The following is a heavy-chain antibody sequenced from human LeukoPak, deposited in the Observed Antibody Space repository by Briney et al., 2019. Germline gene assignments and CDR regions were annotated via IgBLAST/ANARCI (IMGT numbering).Heavy chain of an antibody. J-gene: IGHJ4*02. CDR3: ARDRYCGSGSYYNPRRGYFDY. CDR1: GGSFSGYY. Sequence: PETLSLTCAVYGGSFSGYYWSWIRQPPGKGLEWIGEINHSGSTNYNPSLKSRVTISVDTSKNQFSLKLSSVTAADTAVYYCARDRYCGSGSYYNPRRGYFDYWGQGTLVTVSS. V-gene: IGHV4-34*01. CDR2: INHSGST. D-gene: IGHD3-10*01.